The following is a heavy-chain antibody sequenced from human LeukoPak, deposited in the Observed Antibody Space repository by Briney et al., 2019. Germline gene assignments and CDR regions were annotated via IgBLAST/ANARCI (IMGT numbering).Heavy chain of an antibody. V-gene: IGHV3-23*01. CDR2: ISGSGSST. CDR1: GFTFSSYG. D-gene: IGHD6-13*01. CDR3: AKDRPTVYSSSWLHFLDS. J-gene: IGHJ4*02. Sequence: GGSLRLSCAASGFTFSSYGMSWVRQAPGKGLDWVSGISGSGSSTYYADSAKGRFTVSRDNSKNTLYLQMNGLRADDTAVYFCAKDRPTVYSSSWLHFLDSWGQGTLVTVSS.